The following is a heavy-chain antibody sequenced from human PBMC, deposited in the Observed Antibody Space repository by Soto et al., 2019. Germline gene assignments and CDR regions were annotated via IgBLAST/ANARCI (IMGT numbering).Heavy chain of an antibody. D-gene: IGHD4-17*01. V-gene: IGHV3-30*18. J-gene: IGHJ6*02. CDR3: AKAAGDYGGNAYYYYGMDV. CDR1: GFTFSSYG. CDR2: ISYDGSNK. Sequence: QVQLVESGGGVVQPGRSLRLSCAASGFTFSSYGMHWVRQAPGKGLEWVAVISYDGSNKYYADSVKGRFTISRDNSKNTLYLQINSLRAEDTAVYYCAKAAGDYGGNAYYYYGMDVWGQGTTVTVSS.